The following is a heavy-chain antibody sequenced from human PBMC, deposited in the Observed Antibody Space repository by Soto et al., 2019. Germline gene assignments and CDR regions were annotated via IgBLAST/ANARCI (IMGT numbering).Heavy chain of an antibody. V-gene: IGHV3-23*01. CDR1: GFTFNTYP. CDR2: ISSTAGRTS. Sequence: PGGSLRLSCGTSGFTFNTYPMTWVRQAPGKGLEWVSSISSTAGRTSSYADSVKGRFAISRDFSDNTVYLQMNNLRVDDTAVYFCAKGVLSFHYGMEVWGQGTTVTVSS. CDR3: AKGVLSFHYGMEV. D-gene: IGHD3-10*01. J-gene: IGHJ6*02.